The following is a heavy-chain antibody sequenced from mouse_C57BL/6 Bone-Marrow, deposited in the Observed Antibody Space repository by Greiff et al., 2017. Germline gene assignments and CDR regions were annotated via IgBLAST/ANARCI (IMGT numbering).Heavy chain of an antibody. V-gene: IGHV1-7*01. CDR3: ARRYYAMDY. CDR1: GYTFTSYW. Sequence: QVQLQQSGAELAKPGASVKLSCKASGYTFTSYWMHWVKQRPGPGLEWIGYINPSSGSTKYTQTFTGKATLTADKSSSTAYMQLSSLTYEDSAVXYCARRYYAMDYWGQGTSVTVSA. J-gene: IGHJ4*01. CDR2: INPSSGST.